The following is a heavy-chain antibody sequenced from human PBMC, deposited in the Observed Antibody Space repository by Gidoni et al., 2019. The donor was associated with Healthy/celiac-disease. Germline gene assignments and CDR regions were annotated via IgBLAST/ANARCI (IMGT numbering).Heavy chain of an antibody. Sequence: QVQLVQAGSGWKKPGDSVQVSCKACVYTFTRYDINWVRQAPGQGLEWMGWINPNTGDPTSDQGCTVRFVFSLDTAVSTAYLQISSLKAGDTAVDYCARDKGVAARPSWFDPWGQGTLVTVSS. V-gene: IGHV7-4-1*02. CDR1: VYTFTRYD. J-gene: IGHJ5*02. CDR2: INPNTGDP. D-gene: IGHD6-6*01. CDR3: ARDKGVAARPSWFDP.